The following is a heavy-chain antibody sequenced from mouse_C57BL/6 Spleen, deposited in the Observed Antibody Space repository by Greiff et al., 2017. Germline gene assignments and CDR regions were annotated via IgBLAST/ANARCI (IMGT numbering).Heavy chain of an antibody. CDR2: IYPGSGNT. D-gene: IGHD1-1*01. J-gene: IGHJ1*03. CDR1: GYTFTDYY. CDR3: ARGTTVVGEWYFDV. Sequence: VQLQQSGAELVRPGASVKLSCKASGYTFTDYYINWVKQRPGQGLEWIARIYPGSGNTYYNEKFKGKATLTAEKSSSTAYMQLSSLTSEDSAVYFCARGTTVVGEWYFDVWGTGTTVTVSS. V-gene: IGHV1-76*01.